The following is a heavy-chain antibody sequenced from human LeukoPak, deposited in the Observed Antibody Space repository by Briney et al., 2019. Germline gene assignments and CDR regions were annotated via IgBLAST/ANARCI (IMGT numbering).Heavy chain of an antibody. Sequence: SETLSLTCAVYGGSFSGYYWSWIRQPPGKGLEWIGEINHSGSTNYNPSLKSRVTISVDTSKNQFSLKLSSVTAADTAVYYCARDMGDSSSWYVFDYWGQGTLVTVSS. CDR2: INHSGST. V-gene: IGHV4-34*01. CDR3: ARDMGDSSSWYVFDY. J-gene: IGHJ4*02. D-gene: IGHD6-13*01. CDR1: GGSFSGYY.